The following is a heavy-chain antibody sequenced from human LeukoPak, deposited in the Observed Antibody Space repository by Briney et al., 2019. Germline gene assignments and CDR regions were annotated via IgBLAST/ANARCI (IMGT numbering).Heavy chain of an antibody. V-gene: IGHV3-7*01. CDR3: ARDSSDKGFDY. J-gene: IGHJ4*02. CDR1: GFTFSSRW. Sequence: GGSLRLSCSASGFTFSSRWMSWVRQAPGKGLEWVANIKEDGSQKYYADSVKGRFTISRDNAKNSLYLQLNSLRAEDTAVYYCARDSSDKGFDYWGQGTLVTVSS. CDR2: IKEDGSQK.